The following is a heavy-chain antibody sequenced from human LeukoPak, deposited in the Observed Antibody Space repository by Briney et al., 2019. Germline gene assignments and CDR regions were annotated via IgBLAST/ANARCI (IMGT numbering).Heavy chain of an antibody. J-gene: IGHJ4*02. D-gene: IGHD1-26*01. CDR1: GFTFDDYA. V-gene: IGHV3-9*03. CDR2: ISWNSGSI. CDR3: AKEGSWGEYYFDY. Sequence: GRSLRLSCAASGFTFDDYAMHWVRQAPGKGLEWVSGISWNSGSIGYADSVKGRFTISRDNAKNSLYLQMNSLRAEDMALYYCAKEGSWGEYYFDYWGQGTLVTVSS.